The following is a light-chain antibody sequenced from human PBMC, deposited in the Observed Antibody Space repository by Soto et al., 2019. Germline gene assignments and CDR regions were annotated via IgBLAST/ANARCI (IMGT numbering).Light chain of an antibody. Sequence: QSALTQPPSVSGTPGQSVTISCTGTNSDVGRYNFVSWYQQLPGKAPKLLISAVSQRPSGVPDRFSGSKSGNTASLTISGLQADDEADYFCYSYTASDIWVFGGWTKVTVL. CDR2: AVS. J-gene: IGLJ3*02. CDR3: YSYTASDIWV. CDR1: NSDVGRYNF. V-gene: IGLV2-11*01.